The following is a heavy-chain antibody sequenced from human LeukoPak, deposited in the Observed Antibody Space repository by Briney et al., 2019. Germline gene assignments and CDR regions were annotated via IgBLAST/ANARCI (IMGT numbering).Heavy chain of an antibody. CDR1: GYTFTGYY. D-gene: IGHD6-19*01. CDR2: INPNSGGT. CDR3: ARDLYSSVTDLYSSAWTGAFDV. Sequence: AASVKVSCKTSGYTFTGYYMFWVRQAPGQGLEWMAWINPNSGGTNYAQRFQGRVTLTRDTSIATAYMELSSLKSDDTAVYFCARDLYSSVTDLYSSAWTGAFDVWGQGTMVTVSS. J-gene: IGHJ3*01. V-gene: IGHV1-2*02.